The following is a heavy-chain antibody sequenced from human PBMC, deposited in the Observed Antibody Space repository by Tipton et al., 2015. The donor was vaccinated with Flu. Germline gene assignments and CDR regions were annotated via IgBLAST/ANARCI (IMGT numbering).Heavy chain of an antibody. D-gene: IGHD5-24*01. J-gene: IGHJ4*02. V-gene: IGHV3-30*02. CDR2: IRHDGSKK. CDR3: AKTETDDFDY. Sequence: SLRLSCATSGFAFENYAMHWVRQAPGKGLEWVACIRHDGSKKFYVDSVKGRFTISRDNSKKTLLLRMNSLRPGDTAVYYCAKTETDDFDYWGQGTLVTVSS. CDR1: GFAFENYA.